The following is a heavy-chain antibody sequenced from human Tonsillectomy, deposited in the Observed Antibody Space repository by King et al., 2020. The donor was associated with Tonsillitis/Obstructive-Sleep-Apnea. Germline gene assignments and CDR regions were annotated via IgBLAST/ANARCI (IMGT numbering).Heavy chain of an antibody. V-gene: IGHV1-18*01. CDR1: GYTFTSYG. D-gene: IGHD3-22*01. CDR3: ARDSMSHYYDSSGYYTFNY. Sequence: VQLVESGAEVKKPGASVKVSCKASGYTFTSYGISWVRQAPGQGPEWMAWSSAHNGHTNYAQKLQGRVTMTTDTSTSTAYMELRSLRSDDTAVYYCARDSMSHYYDSSGYYTFNYWGQGTLVTVSS. J-gene: IGHJ4*02. CDR2: SSAHNGHT.